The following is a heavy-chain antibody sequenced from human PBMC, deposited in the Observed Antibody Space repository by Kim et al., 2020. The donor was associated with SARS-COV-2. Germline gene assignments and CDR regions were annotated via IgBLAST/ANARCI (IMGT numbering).Heavy chain of an antibody. V-gene: IGHV3-30*04. D-gene: IGHD3-9*01. Sequence: GGSLRLSCAASGFTFSSYAMHWVRQAPGKGLEWVAVISYDGSNKYYADSVKGRFTISRDNSKNTLYLQMNSLRAEDTAVYYCARDGIRXXXIXXXXXXXXXXXWGXGX. CDR2: ISYDGSNK. J-gene: IGHJ4*01. CDR1: GFTFSSYA. CDR3: ARDGIRXXXIXXXXXXXXXXX.